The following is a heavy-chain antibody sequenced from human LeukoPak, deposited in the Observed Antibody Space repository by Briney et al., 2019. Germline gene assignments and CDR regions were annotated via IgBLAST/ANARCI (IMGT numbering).Heavy chain of an antibody. Sequence: TLSLTCAVSRGSISSGGYSWSWIRQPPGEGLEWPGYIYQSGSTYYSPSLKGRVTISVDRSKNQFSLELSSVTAADTAVYYCARAQGGYCSGGSCYSGYWFDPWGQGTLVAVSS. CDR3: ARAQGGYCSGGSCYSGYWFDP. CDR2: IYQSGST. J-gene: IGHJ5*02. V-gene: IGHV4-30-2*01. CDR1: RGSISSGGYS. D-gene: IGHD2-15*01.